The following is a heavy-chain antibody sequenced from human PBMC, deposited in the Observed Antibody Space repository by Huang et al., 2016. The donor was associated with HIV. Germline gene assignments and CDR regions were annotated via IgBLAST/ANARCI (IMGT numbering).Heavy chain of an antibody. J-gene: IGHJ4*02. Sequence: QVHLVESGGAVVQPGESLRLSCAASGFTFSDYGMHWVRQAPEKGREWVTFIHFDGSKKYYKESVKGRFTISRDNSRNTVHLQMASLRVEDTAVYYCAKDLEYDDRSGSLDYWGQGTLVAVSS. V-gene: IGHV3-30*02. D-gene: IGHD3-22*01. CDR2: IHFDGSKK. CDR3: AKDLEYDDRSGSLDY. CDR1: GFTFSDYG.